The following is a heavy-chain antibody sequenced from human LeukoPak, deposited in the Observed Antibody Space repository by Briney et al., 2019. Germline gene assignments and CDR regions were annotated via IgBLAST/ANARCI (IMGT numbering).Heavy chain of an antibody. Sequence: PGGSPRLSCAASGFTFSSYSMNWVRQAPGKGLEWVSYISSSSSTIYYADSVKGRFTISRDNAKNSLYLQMNSLRAEDTAVYYCARDGDYGGGGYWGQGTLVTVSS. CDR3: ARDGDYGGGGY. D-gene: IGHD4-17*01. J-gene: IGHJ4*02. CDR1: GFTFSSYS. V-gene: IGHV3-48*01. CDR2: ISSSSSTI.